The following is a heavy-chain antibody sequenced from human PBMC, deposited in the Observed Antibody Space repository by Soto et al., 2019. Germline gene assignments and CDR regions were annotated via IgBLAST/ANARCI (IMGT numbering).Heavy chain of an antibody. V-gene: IGHV4-30-4*01. J-gene: IGHJ5*02. CDR3: ASTLAYCGGDCYSWDNWFDP. CDR1: GGSISSGDYY. D-gene: IGHD2-21*02. Sequence: TLSLTCTVSGGSISSGDYYWSWIRQPPGKGLEWIGYIYYSGSTYYNPSLKSRVTISVDTSKNQFSLKLSSVTAADTAVYYCASTLAYCGGDCYSWDNWFDPWGQGTLVTVSS. CDR2: IYYSGST.